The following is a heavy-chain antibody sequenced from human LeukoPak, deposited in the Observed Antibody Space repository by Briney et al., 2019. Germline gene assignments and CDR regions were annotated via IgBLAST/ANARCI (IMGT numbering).Heavy chain of an antibody. D-gene: IGHD1-26*01. Sequence: ASVKVSCKASGYTFTSYAMHWVRQAPGQRPEWMGWINAGNGNTKYSQKFQGRVTMTRNTSISTAYMELSSLRSEDTAVYYCARCGKRSGSGSYYAAYWGQGTLVTVSS. CDR2: INAGNGNT. CDR1: GYTFTSYA. J-gene: IGHJ4*02. CDR3: ARCGKRSGSGSYYAAY. V-gene: IGHV1-3*01.